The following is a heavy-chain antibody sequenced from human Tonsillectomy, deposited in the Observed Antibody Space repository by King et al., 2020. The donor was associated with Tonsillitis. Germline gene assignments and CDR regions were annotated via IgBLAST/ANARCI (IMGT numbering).Heavy chain of an antibody. Sequence: VQLVESGGDLVQPGGSLRLACAASGFTFSDYSMNWVRQAPGKGLEWVANISSNSSTIYYADSVKGRFTISRDNAKNSLYLQMNSLRADDTAVYYCARDRLLASYSYYGMGLWGPGTPVTVSS. J-gene: IGHJ6*02. CDR3: ARDRLLASYSYYGMGL. CDR2: ISSNSSTI. V-gene: IGHV3-48*01. D-gene: IGHD2-21*01. CDR1: GFTFSDYS.